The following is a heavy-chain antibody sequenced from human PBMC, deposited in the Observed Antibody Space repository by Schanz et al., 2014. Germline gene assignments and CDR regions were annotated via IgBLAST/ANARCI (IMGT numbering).Heavy chain of an antibody. CDR1: GYTFTSYG. CDR2: IIPILGIA. D-gene: IGHD6-13*01. J-gene: IGHJ4*02. Sequence: QVQLVQSGAEVKKPGASVKVSCKASGYTFTSYGISWVRQAPGQGLEWMGRIIPILGIANYAQKFQGRVTITADKSTFTAYMDVSSLRSEDTAVYYCASSGAGYSSSWDFDYWGQGTLVTGSS. V-gene: IGHV1-69*04. CDR3: ASSGAGYSSSWDFDY.